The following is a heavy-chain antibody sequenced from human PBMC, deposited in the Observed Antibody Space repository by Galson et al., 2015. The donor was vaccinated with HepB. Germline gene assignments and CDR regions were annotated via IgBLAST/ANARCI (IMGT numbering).Heavy chain of an antibody. D-gene: IGHD1-26*01. V-gene: IGHV4-39*01. CDR3: ASSGGELRHPDFDY. Sequence: SETLSLTCTASGGSISSSSYYWGWIRQPPGKGLEWIGSIYYSGSTYYNPSLKSRVTISVDTSKNQFSLKLSSVTAADTAVYYCASSGGELRHPDFDYWGQGTLVTVSS. CDR1: GGSISSSSYY. J-gene: IGHJ4*02. CDR2: IYYSGST.